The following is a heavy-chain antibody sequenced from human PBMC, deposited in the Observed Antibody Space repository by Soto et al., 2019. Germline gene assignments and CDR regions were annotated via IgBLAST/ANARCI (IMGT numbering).Heavy chain of an antibody. CDR2: VNPNSNET. Sequence: QVQLVQSGAEVKKPGASVKVSCEASGYTFRSYHISWVRQASGQGLEWMGWVNPNSNETDYAQKFQGRVTMTGNTSIRTAYMELSSLRSDDTAVYYCVRSGRRSGIDYWGQGTLVTVSS. J-gene: IGHJ4*02. CDR3: VRSGRRSGIDY. V-gene: IGHV1-8*01. D-gene: IGHD5-12*01. CDR1: GYTFRSYH.